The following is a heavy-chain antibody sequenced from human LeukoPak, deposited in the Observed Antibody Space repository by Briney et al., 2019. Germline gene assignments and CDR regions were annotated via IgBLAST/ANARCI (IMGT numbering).Heavy chain of an antibody. CDR1: GYTFTVYY. CDR3: ARNGYYYGSGSYEFDY. Sequence: ASVKVSCKASGYTFTVYYMHWVRQAPGQGLEWMGWINPNSGGTNYAQKFQGRVTMTRDTSISTAYMELSRLRSDDTAVYYCARNGYYYGSGSYEFDYWGRGTLVTVSS. CDR2: INPNSGGT. J-gene: IGHJ4*02. D-gene: IGHD3-10*01. V-gene: IGHV1-2*02.